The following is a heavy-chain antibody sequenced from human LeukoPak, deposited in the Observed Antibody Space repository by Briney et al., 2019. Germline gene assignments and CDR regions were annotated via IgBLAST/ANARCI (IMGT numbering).Heavy chain of an antibody. D-gene: IGHD4-11*01. J-gene: IGHJ4*02. CDR1: GYTFTTYA. V-gene: IGHV1-3*01. CDR2: INAGSGNT. Sequence: ASVKVSCKASGYTFTTYAMHWVRQAPGQRLEWMGWINAGSGNTKHSQKFQGRVTITRDTSASTAYMELRSLRSDDTAVYYCARDHDYSNDEDYWGQGTLVTVSS. CDR3: ARDHDYSNDEDY.